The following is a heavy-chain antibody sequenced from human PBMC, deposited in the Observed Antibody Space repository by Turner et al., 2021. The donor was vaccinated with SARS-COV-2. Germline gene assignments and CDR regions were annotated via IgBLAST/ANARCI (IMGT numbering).Heavy chain of an antibody. Sequence: QLQLQESGPGLVKPSETLSLTCTVSGGSISSSSYYWGWIRQPPGKGLEWIGSIYYSGSTYYNPSLKRRVTTSVDTSKNQFSLKMSSVTAADTVVDYCASTVWLRGAFDIWGQGTMVTVSS. V-gene: IGHV4-39*01. CDR2: IYYSGST. J-gene: IGHJ3*02. CDR1: GGSISSSSYY. D-gene: IGHD5-18*01. CDR3: ASTVWLRGAFDI.